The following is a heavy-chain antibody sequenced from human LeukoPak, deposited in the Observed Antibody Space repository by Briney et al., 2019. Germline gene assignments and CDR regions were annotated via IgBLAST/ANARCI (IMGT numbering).Heavy chain of an antibody. D-gene: IGHD3-22*01. Sequence: PSETLSLICTVSGGSISSYYWNWIRQPPGKGLEWIGYIYYSGSTNYNPSLKSRVTISVDTSKNQFSLKLSSVTAADTAVYYCARGADSSGYYSIFYFDYWGQGTLVTVSS. CDR3: ARGADSSGYYSIFYFDY. CDR1: GGSISSYY. CDR2: IYYSGST. J-gene: IGHJ4*02. V-gene: IGHV4-59*01.